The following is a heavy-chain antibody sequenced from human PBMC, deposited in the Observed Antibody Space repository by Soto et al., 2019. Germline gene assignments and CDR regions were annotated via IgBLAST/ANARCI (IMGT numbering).Heavy chain of an antibody. CDR1: RDTFNSYA. Sequence: QVSLVQSGAEVRKPGSSVKVSCKASRDTFNSYAVTWVRQAPGQGLEWMGGIIPVLGTTKYAQKFQARVTMTADESTSTIYTELSSLRFDDRAVYYCAAGGKNGYIKWGQGTQVTVSS. D-gene: IGHD5-12*01. CDR2: IIPVLGTT. CDR3: AAGGKNGYIK. J-gene: IGHJ4*02. V-gene: IGHV1-69*01.